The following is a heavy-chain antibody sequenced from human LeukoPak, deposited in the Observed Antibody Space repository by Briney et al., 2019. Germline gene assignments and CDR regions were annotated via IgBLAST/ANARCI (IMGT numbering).Heavy chain of an antibody. CDR2: ISFDGSNK. CDR1: GFTFSSYA. Sequence: GRSLRLSCAASGFTFSSYAIHWVRQAPGKGLEWVAVISFDGSNKYYADSVKGRFTISRDNSKNTLYLQMNSLRAEDTAVYYCARDKDYYDSSGDFDFWGQGTLVTVSS. V-gene: IGHV3-30-3*01. D-gene: IGHD3-22*01. J-gene: IGHJ4*02. CDR3: ARDKDYYDSSGDFDF.